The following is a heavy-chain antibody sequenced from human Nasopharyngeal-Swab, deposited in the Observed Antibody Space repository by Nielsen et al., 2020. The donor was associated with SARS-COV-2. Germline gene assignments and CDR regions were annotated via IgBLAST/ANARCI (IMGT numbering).Heavy chain of an antibody. D-gene: IGHD3-16*01. Sequence: GVLKISCAASGFTFSTYWMHWVRQAPGKGLVWVSRTNTDGSSTDYADSVKGRFTISRDNAKNTPYLQMNSLRAEDTAVYYCTRSFGGASEYWGQGTLVTVSS. CDR3: TRSFGGASEY. J-gene: IGHJ4*02. V-gene: IGHV3-74*01. CDR2: TNTDGSST. CDR1: GFTFSTYW.